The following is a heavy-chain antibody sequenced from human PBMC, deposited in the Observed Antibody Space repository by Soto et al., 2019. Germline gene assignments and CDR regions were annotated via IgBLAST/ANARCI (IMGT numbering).Heavy chain of an antibody. CDR2: IYYSGST. J-gene: IGHJ4*02. CDR3: ARHVRGYSYGDFDY. Sequence: SETLSLTCTVSGGSISSSSYYWGWIRQPPGKGLEWIGSIYYSGSTYYNPSLKSRVTISVDTSKNQFSLKLSSVTAADTAVYYCARHVRGYSYGDFDYWGQGTLVTVSS. V-gene: IGHV4-39*01. D-gene: IGHD5-18*01. CDR1: GGSISSSSYY.